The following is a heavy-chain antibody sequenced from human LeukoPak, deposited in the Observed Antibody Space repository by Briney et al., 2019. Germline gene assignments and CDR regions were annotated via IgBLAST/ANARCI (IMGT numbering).Heavy chain of an antibody. D-gene: IGHD1-14*01. CDR1: GGSFSGYY. V-gene: IGHV4-34*01. CDR3: ARGLTNLFDY. CDR2: INHSGST. J-gene: IGHJ4*02. Sequence: KSSETLSLTCAVYGGSFSGYYWSWIRQPPGKGLEWIGEINHSGSTNYNPSLKSRVAISVDTSKNQFSLKLSSVTAADTAVYYCARGLTNLFDYWGQGTLVIVSS.